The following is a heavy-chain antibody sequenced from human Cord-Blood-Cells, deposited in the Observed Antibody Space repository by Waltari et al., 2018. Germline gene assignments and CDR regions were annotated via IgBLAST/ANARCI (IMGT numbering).Heavy chain of an antibody. CDR1: GDSVSSNSAA. D-gene: IGHD2-15*01. CDR2: TYYRSKWYN. Sequence: QVQLQQSGPGLVKPSQTLPLTCAISGDSVSSNSAAWNWIRQSTSRGLEWLGRTYYRSKWYNDYAVSVKSRITINPDTSKNQFSLQLNSVTPEDTAVYYCARDMSNTLYCSGGSCYSAMGYWGQGTLVTVSS. J-gene: IGHJ4*02. V-gene: IGHV6-1*01. CDR3: ARDMSNTLYCSGGSCYSAMGY.